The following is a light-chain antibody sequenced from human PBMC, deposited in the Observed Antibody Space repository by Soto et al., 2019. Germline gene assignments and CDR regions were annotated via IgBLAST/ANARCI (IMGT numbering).Light chain of an antibody. Sequence: DIQMTQSPSSLSASVGDRVTITCRASQSISSYLNWYQQKPGKAPKLLIYAASSLQSGVPSRFSGNGSGTDFTLTISSLQPEDFATYYCQQSYSTPRTFGQGTKVDMK. J-gene: IGKJ1*01. V-gene: IGKV1-39*01. CDR3: QQSYSTPRT. CDR1: QSISSY. CDR2: AAS.